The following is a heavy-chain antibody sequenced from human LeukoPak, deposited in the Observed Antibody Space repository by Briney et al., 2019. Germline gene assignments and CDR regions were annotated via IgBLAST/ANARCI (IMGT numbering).Heavy chain of an antibody. V-gene: IGHV4-34*01. CDR1: GGSFSGYY. D-gene: IGHD1-1*01. CDR3: ARVSWFPGTSYYYMDV. CDR2: INHSGST. J-gene: IGHJ6*03. Sequence: SETLCLTCAVYGGSFSGYYWSWIRQPPGKGLEWIGEINHSGSTNYNPSLKSRVTISLDTSKNQFSLKLTSVTAADTAVYYCARVSWFPGTSYYYMDVWGKGTTVTVSS.